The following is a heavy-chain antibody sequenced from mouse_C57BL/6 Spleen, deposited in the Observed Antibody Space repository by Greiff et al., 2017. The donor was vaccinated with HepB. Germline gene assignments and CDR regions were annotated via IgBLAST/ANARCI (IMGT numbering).Heavy chain of an antibody. Sequence: QVHVKQSGPGLVQPSQSLSITCTVSGFSLTSYGVHWVRQSPGKGLEWLGVIWSGGSTDYNAAFISRLSISKDNSKSQVFFKMNSLQADDTAIYYCARKRTAHYYAMDYWGQGTSVTVSS. J-gene: IGHJ4*01. D-gene: IGHD3-3*01. CDR3: ARKRTAHYYAMDY. CDR2: IWSGGST. CDR1: GFSLTSYG. V-gene: IGHV2-2*01.